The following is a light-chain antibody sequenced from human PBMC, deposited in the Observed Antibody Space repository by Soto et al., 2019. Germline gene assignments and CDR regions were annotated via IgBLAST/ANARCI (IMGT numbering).Light chain of an antibody. CDR1: DTNIGFYNF. V-gene: IGLV2-11*01. J-gene: IGLJ1*01. Sequence: QSALTRPRSVSGSPGQSVTISCTGTDTNIGFYNFVSWYQQHPDKAPHLVIYDVNKRPSGVPDRFSGSKSGKTASLTISGLQADDEADYFCCSYAGTYTYVFGTGTKVTVL. CDR2: DVN. CDR3: CSYAGTYTYV.